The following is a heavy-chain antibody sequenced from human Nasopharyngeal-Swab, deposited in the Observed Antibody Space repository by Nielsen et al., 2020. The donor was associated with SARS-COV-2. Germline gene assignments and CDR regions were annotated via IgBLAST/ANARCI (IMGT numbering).Heavy chain of an antibody. D-gene: IGHD3-3*01. Sequence: GESLKISCAASGFTFSSYSMNWVRQAPGKGLEWVSSISSSSSYIYYADSVKGRFTISRDNAKNSLYLQMNSLRAEDTALYHCARGKLRFLDAPNYYYGMDVWGQGTTVTVSS. CDR3: ARGKLRFLDAPNYYYGMDV. CDR2: ISSSSSYI. CDR1: GFTFSSYS. J-gene: IGHJ6*02. V-gene: IGHV3-21*04.